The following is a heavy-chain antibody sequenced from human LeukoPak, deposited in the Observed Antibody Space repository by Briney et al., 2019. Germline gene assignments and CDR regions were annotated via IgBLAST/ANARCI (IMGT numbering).Heavy chain of an antibody. Sequence: PGGSLRLSCAASGFSFSSYRMTWVRQAPGKGLEWVANIKEDGSDKCYVDSVKGRFTISRDNAKNSLYLQMNSLRAEDTAVYYCARGRGYYYYYMDVWGKGTTVTVSS. CDR1: GFSFSSYR. J-gene: IGHJ6*03. CDR3: ARGRGYYYYYMDV. V-gene: IGHV3-7*03. CDR2: IKEDGSDK.